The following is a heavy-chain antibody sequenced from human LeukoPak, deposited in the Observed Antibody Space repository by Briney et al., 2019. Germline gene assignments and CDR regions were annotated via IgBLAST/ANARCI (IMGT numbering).Heavy chain of an antibody. CDR3: ARVEYCTKGVCINFDL. D-gene: IGHD2-8*01. CDR2: INPSSGGT. V-gene: IGHV1-2*02. J-gene: IGHJ4*02. Sequence: ASVKVSCKASGYTFTDYYIHWVRQAPGQGLEWMGWINPSSGGTTYAQKFQGRVTMTRDTSISTAYMDLNRLTSDDTAVYYCARVEYCTKGVCINFDLWGQGTLVTVSS. CDR1: GYTFTDYY.